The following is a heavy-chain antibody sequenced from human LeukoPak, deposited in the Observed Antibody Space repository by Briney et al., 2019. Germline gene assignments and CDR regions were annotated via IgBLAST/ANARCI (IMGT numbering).Heavy chain of an antibody. V-gene: IGHV4-59*08. CDR2: IYYSGST. Sequence: SETLSLTCTVSGGSISSYYWSWIRQPPGKGLEWIGYIYYSGSTNYNPSLKSRVTISVDTSKNQFPLKLSSVTAADTAVYYCASTVGGSGTGWFDPWGQGTLVTVSS. J-gene: IGHJ5*02. CDR3: ASTVGGSGTGWFDP. D-gene: IGHD3-10*01. CDR1: GGSISSYY.